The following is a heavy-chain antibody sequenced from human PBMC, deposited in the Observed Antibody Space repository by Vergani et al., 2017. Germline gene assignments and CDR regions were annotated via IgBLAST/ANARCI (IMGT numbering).Heavy chain of an antibody. CDR3: ARVMYRDEASTGYRLEGMDI. CDR2: IYSTGST. Sequence: QVQLEESGPGLVKPSETLSLTCTVSGGSFNSGDYYWSWIRQPPGKGLEWIGYIYSTGSTNYNPSLNSRVTMSVDTSKNQFSLKLRSVTAADTAVYFCARVMYRDEASTGYRLEGMDIWGQGTTVTISS. V-gene: IGHV4-61*08. D-gene: IGHD3-9*01. J-gene: IGHJ6*02. CDR1: GGSFNSGDYY.